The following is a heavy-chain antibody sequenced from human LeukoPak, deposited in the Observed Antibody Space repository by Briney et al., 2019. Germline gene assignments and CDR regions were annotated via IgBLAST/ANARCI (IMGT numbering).Heavy chain of an antibody. D-gene: IGHD4-17*01. J-gene: IGHJ4*02. CDR2: ISDGGTNQ. CDR1: GFTFKNYA. CDR3: ATDPFYGDYARGSMIEDY. Sequence: GGSLRLSCVGSGFTFKNYAIFWVRQAPGKGLEWAALISDGGTNQYFADSVKDRFSISRDDSKSTVYLQMNGLRTEDTAVYYCATDPFYGDYARGSMIEDYWGQGTLVTVSS. V-gene: IGHV3-30*04.